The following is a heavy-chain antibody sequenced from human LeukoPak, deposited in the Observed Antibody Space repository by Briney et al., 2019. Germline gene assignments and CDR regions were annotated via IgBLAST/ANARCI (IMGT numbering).Heavy chain of an antibody. CDR2: IISMFGTA. J-gene: IGHJ5*02. CDR3: ARDALGIVVVPAAYRPWFDP. D-gene: IGHD2-2*03. Sequence: SVKVSCKASVGTFSSYAISWVRQAPGQGLEGMGGIISMFGTANNAQRFQRRVTITADESTRTAHMELSSLRSEDTDVYYCARDALGIVVVPAAYRPWFDPWGQGTLVTVSS. V-gene: IGHV1-69*13. CDR1: VGTFSSYA.